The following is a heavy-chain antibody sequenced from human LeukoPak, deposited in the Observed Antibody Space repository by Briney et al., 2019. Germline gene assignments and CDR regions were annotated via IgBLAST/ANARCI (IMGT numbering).Heavy chain of an antibody. V-gene: IGHV1-69*06. CDR3: ARAIRGSKIASRYYFYYMDI. CDR2: IIPIFDTT. CDR1: GGTFSSYA. D-gene: IGHD3-10*01. Sequence: SVKVSCKASGGTFSSYAINWVRQAPGQGLEWMGGIIPIFDTTNYAQDFQGRVTITADKSTNTAYMELSSLRSEDTAVYYCARAIRGSKIASRYYFYYMDIWGKGTTVTVSS. J-gene: IGHJ6*03.